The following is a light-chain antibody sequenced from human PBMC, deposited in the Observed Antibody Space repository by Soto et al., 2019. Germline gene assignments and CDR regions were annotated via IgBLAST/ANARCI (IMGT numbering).Light chain of an antibody. V-gene: IGLV2-23*01. CDR1: SSDVGSYNL. CDR3: CSYAGSSTFYV. J-gene: IGLJ1*01. CDR2: EGS. Sequence: SLLTQPAPLSGAPGPSGTLPPPGTSSDVGSYNLVSWYQQHPGKAPKLMIYEGSKRPSGVSNRFSGSKSGNTASLTISGLQAEDEADYYCCSYAGSSTFYVFGTGTKVTVL.